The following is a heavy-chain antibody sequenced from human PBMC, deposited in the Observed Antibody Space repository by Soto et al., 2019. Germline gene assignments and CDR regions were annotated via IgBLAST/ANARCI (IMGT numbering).Heavy chain of an antibody. Sequence: QEQLVQSGAEVKKPGSSVKVSCKASGGIFSSYAISWVRQAPGQGLEWMGGIIPIFGTANYAQKFQGRVTITADESTNTAYMALSSLKSEDTSIYYCARGGSGYVRCNEFWGQGTLVTVSS. CDR2: IIPIFGTA. D-gene: IGHD3-22*01. V-gene: IGHV1-69*01. J-gene: IGHJ4*02. CDR3: ARGGSGYVRCNEF. CDR1: GGIFSSYA.